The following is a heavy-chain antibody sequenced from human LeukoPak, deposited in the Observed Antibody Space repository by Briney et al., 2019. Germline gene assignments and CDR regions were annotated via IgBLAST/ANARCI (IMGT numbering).Heavy chain of an antibody. V-gene: IGHV3-7*01. CDR3: ARDNRNYYYYMDV. Sequence: QTGGSLRLSCAASGFPLSSYWMTWVRQAPGKGLEWVANIKQDGSEKYYVDSVKGRFTISRDNAKNSLYLQMNSLRAEDTAVFYCARDNRNYYYYMDVWGKGTTVTVPS. CDR1: GFPLSSYW. J-gene: IGHJ6*03. D-gene: IGHD2/OR15-2a*01. CDR2: IKQDGSEK.